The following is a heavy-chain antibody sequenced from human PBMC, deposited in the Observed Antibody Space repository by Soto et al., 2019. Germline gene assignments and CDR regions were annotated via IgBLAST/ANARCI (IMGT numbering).Heavy chain of an antibody. CDR1: GYSFTTYG. V-gene: IGHV1-18*01. J-gene: IGHJ6*02. CDR2: ISAYNGNT. Sequence: QVQLVQSGGEVKKPGALVKVSCKTSGYSFTTYGISWVRQAPGQGLEWMGWISAYNGNTNYAQKLQDRVTMTTDTSTSTAYMELRSLRSDDTAVYYCAREGPASYYYYGMDVWGQGSTVTVSS. CDR3: AREGPASYYYYGMDV.